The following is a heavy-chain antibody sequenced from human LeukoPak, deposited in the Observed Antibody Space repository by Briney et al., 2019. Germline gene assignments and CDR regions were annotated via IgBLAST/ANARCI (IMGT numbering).Heavy chain of an antibody. J-gene: IGHJ1*01. CDR2: ISTRVSYI. Sequence: PGGSLRLSCAASGFTFSSYNMNWVRQAPGKGLEWVSSISTRVSYIYYADSLKGRFTISRDNAKNSLYLQMNSLRAEDTAVYYCARAEVLLWFGESPGAEYFQHWGQGTLVTVSS. V-gene: IGHV3-21*01. D-gene: IGHD3-10*01. CDR3: ARAEVLLWFGESPGAEYFQH. CDR1: GFTFSSYN.